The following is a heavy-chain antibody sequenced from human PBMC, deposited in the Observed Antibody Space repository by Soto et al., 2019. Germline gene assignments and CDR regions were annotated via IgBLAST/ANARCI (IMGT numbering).Heavy chain of an antibody. CDR3: ARGGRRSPGMDV. V-gene: IGHV4-31*03. J-gene: IGHJ6*02. Sequence: QVQLQESGPGLVKPSQTLSLTCTVSGGSISSGGYYWSWIRQHPGKGLEWIGYIYYSGSTYYNPSLKSRVTISADTSKNQFSLKLSSATAADTAVYYCARGGRRSPGMDVWGQGTTVTVSS. CDR2: IYYSGST. CDR1: GGSISSGGYY.